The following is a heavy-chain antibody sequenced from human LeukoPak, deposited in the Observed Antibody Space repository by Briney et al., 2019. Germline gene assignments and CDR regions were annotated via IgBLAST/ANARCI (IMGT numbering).Heavy chain of an antibody. CDR3: ASTRRAAVAGRFDS. D-gene: IGHD6-19*01. Sequence: KPSETLSLTCNVSGASMSSNYWSWIRQPPGKGLEWIGYIYHSGNTNYSPSLESRVTMSVDESKNQLSLRVHFVSAADTAVYYCASTRRAAVAGRFDSWGQGTLVTVSS. CDR1: GASMSSNY. CDR2: IYHSGNT. V-gene: IGHV4-4*09. J-gene: IGHJ4*02.